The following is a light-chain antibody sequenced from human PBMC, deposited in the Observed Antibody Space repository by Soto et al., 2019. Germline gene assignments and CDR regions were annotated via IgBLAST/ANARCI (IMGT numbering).Light chain of an antibody. CDR1: SSNIGNNF. CDR2: DGD. Sequence: QSALTQPPSVSAAPGQKVTISCSGSSSNIGNNFVSWYQQLRGTAPKLLIYDGDKRPSGIPDRFSGSKSGTSATLGITGLQTGDEADYYCGTWDSSLSTGVFGAGTKLTVL. CDR3: GTWDSSLSTGV. V-gene: IGLV1-51*01. J-gene: IGLJ1*01.